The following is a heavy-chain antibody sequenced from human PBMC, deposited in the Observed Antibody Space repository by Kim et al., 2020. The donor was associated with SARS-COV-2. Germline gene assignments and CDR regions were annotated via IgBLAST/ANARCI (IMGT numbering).Heavy chain of an antibody. CDR3: AKVPSSSWY. D-gene: IGHD6-13*01. CDR2: ST. Sequence: STYYADSVKGRFTISRDNSKNTLYLQMNSLRAEDTAVYYCAKVPSSSWYGGQGTTVTVSS. V-gene: IGHV3-23*01. J-gene: IGHJ6*02.